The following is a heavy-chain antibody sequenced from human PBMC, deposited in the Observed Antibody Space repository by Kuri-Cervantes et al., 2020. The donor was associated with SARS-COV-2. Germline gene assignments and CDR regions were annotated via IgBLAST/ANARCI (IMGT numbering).Heavy chain of an antibody. CDR2: ISYDGSNK. D-gene: IGHD3-3*01. Sequence: GGSLRISCAASGFTFSSYGMHWVRQAPGKGLGWVAVISYDGSNKYYADSVKGRFTISRDNSKNTLYLKMNSLRAEDTAVYYCARDLFRGEIFAEPGGMDVWGQGTTVTVSS. CDR1: GFTFSSYG. CDR3: ARDLFRGEIFAEPGGMDV. V-gene: IGHV3-30*03. J-gene: IGHJ6*02.